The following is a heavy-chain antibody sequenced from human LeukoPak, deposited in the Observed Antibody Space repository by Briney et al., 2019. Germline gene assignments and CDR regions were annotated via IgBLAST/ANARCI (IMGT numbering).Heavy chain of an antibody. J-gene: IGHJ6*03. D-gene: IGHD6-13*01. CDR3: ARDMAAATFYYYYYMDV. Sequence: SETLSLTCTVSGGSISSYYWSWIRQPAGKGLEWIGRIYTSGSTNYNPSLKSRVTMSVDTSKNQFSLKLSSVTAADTAAYYCARDMAAATFYYYYYMDVWGKGTTVTVSS. CDR2: IYTSGST. CDR1: GGSISSYY. V-gene: IGHV4-4*07.